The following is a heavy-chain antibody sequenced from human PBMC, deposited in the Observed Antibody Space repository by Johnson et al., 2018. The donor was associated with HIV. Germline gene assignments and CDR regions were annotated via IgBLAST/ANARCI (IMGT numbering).Heavy chain of an antibody. Sequence: VQLVESGGGVVRPGGSLRLSCAASGFTFSSYAMSWVRQAPGKGLAWVSTISGSGGSTYYADSVKGRLTISRDNPKNTLYLQMNSLRAEDTAVYYCAKDAYCSGGRCYGFGAFDIWGQGTMVTVSS. V-gene: IGHV3-23*04. CDR3: AKDAYCSGGRCYGFGAFDI. J-gene: IGHJ3*02. D-gene: IGHD2-15*01. CDR2: ISGSGGST. CDR1: GFTFSSYA.